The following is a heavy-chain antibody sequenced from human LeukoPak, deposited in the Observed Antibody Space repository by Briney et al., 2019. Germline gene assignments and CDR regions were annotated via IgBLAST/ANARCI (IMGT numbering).Heavy chain of an antibody. CDR1: GGTSSSYA. D-gene: IGHD6-13*01. J-gene: IGHJ4*02. V-gene: IGHV1-69*06. CDR3: ASEDGYSSSWYYFDY. CDR2: IIPIFGTA. Sequence: SVKVSCKASGGTSSSYAISWVRQAPGQGLEWMGGIIPIFGTANYAQKFQGRVTITADKPTSTAYMELSSLRSEDTAVYYCASEDGYSSSWYYFDYWGQGTLVTVSS.